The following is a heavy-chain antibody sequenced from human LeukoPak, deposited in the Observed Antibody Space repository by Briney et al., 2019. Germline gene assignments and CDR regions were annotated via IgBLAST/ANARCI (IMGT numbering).Heavy chain of an antibody. V-gene: IGHV3-15*01. J-gene: IGHJ1*01. D-gene: IGHD1-26*01. CDR3: IIYAPVGHYFQH. CDR2: IKSKTDGGTT. CDR1: GFTFSSYA. Sequence: PGGSLRLSCAASGFTFSSYAMSWVRQAPGEGLEWVGRIKSKTDGGTTYYAAPVKGRITISRDDSNTTMYLQMNSLKAEDTAVYYCIIYAPVGHYFQHWGQGTPVTVSS.